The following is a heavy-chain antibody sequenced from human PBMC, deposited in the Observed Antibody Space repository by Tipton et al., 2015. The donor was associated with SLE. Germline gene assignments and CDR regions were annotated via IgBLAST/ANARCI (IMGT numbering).Heavy chain of an antibody. CDR1: GFSVSNDY. V-gene: IGHV3-66*01. CDR2: IFSGGST. J-gene: IGHJ6*02. D-gene: IGHD6-6*01. CDR3: AKEDDQLVQMDV. Sequence: SGFSVSNDYMSWVRQAPGRGLEWISVIFSGGSTYYADSVKGRFTISRDNSKNTLYLQMNSLRVEDTAVYYCAKEDDQLVQMDVWGQGTTVTVSS.